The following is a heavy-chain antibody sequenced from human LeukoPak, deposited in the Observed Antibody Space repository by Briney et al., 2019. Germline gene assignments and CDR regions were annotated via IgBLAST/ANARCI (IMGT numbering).Heavy chain of an antibody. D-gene: IGHD3-16*01. CDR1: GFTFSSYA. CDR2: ISGTGGST. V-gene: IGHV3-23*01. Sequence: GGSLRLSCAASGFTFSSYAMNWVRQSPGRGLEWVSAISGTGGSTSYADSLKGRFTISRDNSENTLYLQMSRLTGEDTAVYYCAKECGRQYDDTAFDRCSQATMVTVSS. J-gene: IGHJ3*02. CDR3: AKECGRQYDDTAFDR.